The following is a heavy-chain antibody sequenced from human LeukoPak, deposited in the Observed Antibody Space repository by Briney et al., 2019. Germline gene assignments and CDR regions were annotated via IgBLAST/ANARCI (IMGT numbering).Heavy chain of an antibody. D-gene: IGHD3/OR15-3a*01. CDR1: GFTFSSYG. CDR2: IRYDGSNK. V-gene: IGHV3-30*02. J-gene: IGHJ4*02. CDR3: TRTLDY. Sequence: GGSLRLSCAASGFTFSSYGMHWVRQAPGKGLEWVAFIRYDGSNKYYADSVKGRFTMSRDNAKNTLYLQMNSLRAEDTAVYYCTRTLDYWGQGTLVTVSS.